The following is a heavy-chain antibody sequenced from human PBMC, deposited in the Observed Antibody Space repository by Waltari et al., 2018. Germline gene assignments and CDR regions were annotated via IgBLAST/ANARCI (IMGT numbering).Heavy chain of an antibody. J-gene: IGHJ4*02. CDR3: ARRGYSYGHWDY. D-gene: IGHD5-18*01. CDR2: IYASGST. Sequence: QVQLQESGPGLVKPSQTLSLTCTVSGGSISSGSYYWSWIRQPAGKGLEWIGRIYASGSTNSNPVVKSRITISVDTSKNQFSLKLSSVTAADAAVYYWARRGYSYGHWDYWGQGTLVTVSS. CDR1: GGSISSGSYY. V-gene: IGHV4-61*02.